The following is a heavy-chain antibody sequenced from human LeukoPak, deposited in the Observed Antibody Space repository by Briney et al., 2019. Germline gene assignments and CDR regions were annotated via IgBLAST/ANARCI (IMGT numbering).Heavy chain of an antibody. CDR2: INHSGST. J-gene: IGHJ4*02. CDR3: ATAGPISGRHNYFDS. Sequence: SETLSLTCAVYGGSFSGYYWSWIRQPPGKGLEWIGEINHSGSTNYIPPLKSRVTISVDTSKNHFSLKLTSVTPADTAVYYCATAGPISGRHNYFDSWGQGTLVTVSS. CDR1: GGSFSGYY. D-gene: IGHD3-10*01. V-gene: IGHV4-34*01.